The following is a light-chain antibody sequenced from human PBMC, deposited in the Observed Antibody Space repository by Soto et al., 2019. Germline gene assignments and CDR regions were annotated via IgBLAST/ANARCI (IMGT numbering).Light chain of an antibody. Sequence: EIVLTQSPATLSLSPGERATLSCRDSQCVSSYLALYQQKPGQAPRLLIYDASNRATGISARFSGSGSGTDFTLTISSLEPEDFAVYYCQQRSNWPLTFGGGTKVDIK. J-gene: IGKJ4*01. CDR3: QQRSNWPLT. CDR1: QCVSSY. V-gene: IGKV3-11*01. CDR2: DAS.